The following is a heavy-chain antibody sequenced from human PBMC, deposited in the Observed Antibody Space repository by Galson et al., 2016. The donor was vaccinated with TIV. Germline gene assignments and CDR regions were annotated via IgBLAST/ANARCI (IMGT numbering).Heavy chain of an antibody. CDR3: ATDVAHAFEF. V-gene: IGHV1-69*04. CDR1: GDTFRSYS. J-gene: IGHJ4*02. CDR2: IIPIIGLT. Sequence: SVKVSCKASGDTFRSYSVTWVRQAPGQGLEWMGSIIPIIGLTNYALKFQGRITILADESTTTAYMELNSLRSEDTAVYYCATDVAHAFEFWGQGTLVTVSS.